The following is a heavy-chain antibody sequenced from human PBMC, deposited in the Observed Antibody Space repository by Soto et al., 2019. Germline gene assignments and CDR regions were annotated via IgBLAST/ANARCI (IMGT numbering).Heavy chain of an antibody. J-gene: IGHJ4*02. CDR3: ARTVNYYDSSGYDY. CDR1: GGSISSYY. Sequence: QVQLQESGPGLVKPSETLSLTCTVSGGSISSYYWSWIRQPPGKGLEWIGYIYYSGSTNYNPSLKGRVTISVDTSKNQFSLKLSSVTAADTAVYYCARTVNYYDSSGYDYWGQGTLVTVSS. CDR2: IYYSGST. V-gene: IGHV4-59*01. D-gene: IGHD3-22*01.